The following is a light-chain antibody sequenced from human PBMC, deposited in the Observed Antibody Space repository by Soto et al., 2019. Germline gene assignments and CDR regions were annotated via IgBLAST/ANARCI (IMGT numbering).Light chain of an antibody. CDR1: QSVSSY. CDR3: QQRGT. Sequence: EIVLTQSPATLSLSPGERATLSCRASQSVSSYLAWYQQKPGQAPRLLIYDASNRATGIPARFSGSGSGTDFTLTISSLKPEDFAVYYCQQRGTFGPGTKVDIK. V-gene: IGKV3-11*01. J-gene: IGKJ3*01. CDR2: DAS.